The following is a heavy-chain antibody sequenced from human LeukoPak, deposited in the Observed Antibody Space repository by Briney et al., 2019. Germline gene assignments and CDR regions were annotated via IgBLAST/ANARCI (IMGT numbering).Heavy chain of an antibody. CDR1: GFIFSRYI. CDR2: ISYDGNNE. J-gene: IGHJ4*02. V-gene: IGHV3-30-3*01. CDR3: AKDLYSSSLGY. Sequence: GRSLRLSCAASGFIFSRYILHWVRQAPGKGLEWVALISYDGNNEYYADSLKGRFTLSRDNSKNTLYLQMNSLRAEDTAVYYCAKDLYSSSLGYWGQGTLVTVSS. D-gene: IGHD6-13*01.